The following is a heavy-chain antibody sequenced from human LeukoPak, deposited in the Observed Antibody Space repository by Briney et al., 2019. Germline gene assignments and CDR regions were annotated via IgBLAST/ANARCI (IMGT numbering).Heavy chain of an antibody. CDR1: GYTFTSSF. V-gene: IGHV1-46*01. D-gene: IGHD3-10*02. CDR3: VFGEDGMDV. J-gene: IGHJ6*02. CDR2: INPSGGSP. Sequence: ASVKVSCKASGYTFTSSFMHWVRQAPGQGLEWMGIINPSGGSPSCAQKFQGRVTMTTDTSTSTAYMELRSLRSDDTAVYYCVFGEDGMDVWGQGTTVTVSS.